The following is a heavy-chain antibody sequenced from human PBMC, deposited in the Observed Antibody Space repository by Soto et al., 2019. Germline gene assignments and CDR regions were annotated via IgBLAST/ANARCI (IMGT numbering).Heavy chain of an antibody. CDR1: GFTFSSYG. D-gene: IGHD3-22*01. CDR2: IWYDGSNK. Sequence: SLRLSCAASGFTFSSYGMHWVRQAPGKGLEWVAVIWYDGSNKYYADSVKGRFTISRDNSKNTLYLQMNSLRAEDTAVYYCARLLHDSSGYYYVSYYYGMDVWGQGTTVTVSS. V-gene: IGHV3-33*01. CDR3: ARLLHDSSGYYYVSYYYGMDV. J-gene: IGHJ6*02.